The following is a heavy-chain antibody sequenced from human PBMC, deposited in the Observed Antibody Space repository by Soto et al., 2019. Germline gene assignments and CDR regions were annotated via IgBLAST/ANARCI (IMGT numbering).Heavy chain of an antibody. CDR3: ARTFKYCSGGSCYSAMDV. J-gene: IGHJ6*02. Sequence: QVQLVQSGAEEKKPGASVKVSCKASGYTFSSNAMHWVRQAPGQRLEWMGWVIAGNGNTKYSQKSQGRVSINRDTAASTASMELRSLRPEDTAAYYCARTFKYCSGGSCYSAMDVWGQGTRVTVSS. V-gene: IGHV1-3*05. D-gene: IGHD2-15*01. CDR1: GYTFSSNA. CDR2: VIAGNGNT.